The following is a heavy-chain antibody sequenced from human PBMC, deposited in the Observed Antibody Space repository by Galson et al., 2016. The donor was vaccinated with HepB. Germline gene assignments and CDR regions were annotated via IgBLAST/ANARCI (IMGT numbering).Heavy chain of an antibody. CDR2: INPSGGST. D-gene: IGHD4-17*01. CDR3: AYDYGDYNFDY. J-gene: IGHJ4*02. CDR1: GYAFASYN. Sequence: SVKVSCKASGYAFASYNMHWVRQAPGQGLEWMGIINPSGGSTNYAQKFQGRVTITRDTSTSTVYMELSSLRSEDTAVYYCAYDYGDYNFDYWGQGTLVIVSS. V-gene: IGHV1-46*01.